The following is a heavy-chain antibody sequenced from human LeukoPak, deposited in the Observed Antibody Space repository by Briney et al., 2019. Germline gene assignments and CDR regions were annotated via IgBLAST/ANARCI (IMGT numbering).Heavy chain of an antibody. CDR1: GLTLSDDY. V-gene: IGHV3-7*01. D-gene: IGHD1-26*01. J-gene: IGHJ4*02. Sequence: QSGGSLRLSCAASGLTLSDDYMTWVRQAPGKGLEWVANIKQDGGEKNYVDSVKGRFTISRDNAKNSLYLQMASLRDEDTAVYYCARDLSVGDYWGQGTLVTVSS. CDR3: ARDLSVGDY. CDR2: IKQDGGEK.